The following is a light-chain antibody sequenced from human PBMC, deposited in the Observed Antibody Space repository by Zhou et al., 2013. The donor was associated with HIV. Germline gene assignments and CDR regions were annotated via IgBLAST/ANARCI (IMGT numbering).Light chain of an antibody. J-gene: IGLJ3*02. Sequence: QSALTQPPSASGSPGQSVTISCTGTSSDVDNYDYVSWYQQYPGKAPKLMIYDVSERPSGISNRFSGSKSGNTASLTISGLQAEDEANYYCSSYTNSATWLFGGGTKLTVL. V-gene: IGLV2-14*03. CDR2: DVS. CDR1: SSDVDNYDY. CDR3: SSYTNSATWL.